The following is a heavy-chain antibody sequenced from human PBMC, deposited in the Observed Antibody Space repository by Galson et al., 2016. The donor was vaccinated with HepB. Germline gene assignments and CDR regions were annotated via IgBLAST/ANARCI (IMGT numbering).Heavy chain of an antibody. D-gene: IGHD3-16*01. CDR3: ARVADGARMDV. CDR1: GFTFSSYA. Sequence: SLRLSCAASGFTFSSYAMSWVRQAPGQGLEWVAAIRSSGDFTQYADSVEGRFTNSRDNSKNTLFLQMNSLRAEDTAVYYCARVADGARMDVWGKGTTVTVSS. V-gene: IGHV3-23*01. CDR2: IRSSGDFT. J-gene: IGHJ6*03.